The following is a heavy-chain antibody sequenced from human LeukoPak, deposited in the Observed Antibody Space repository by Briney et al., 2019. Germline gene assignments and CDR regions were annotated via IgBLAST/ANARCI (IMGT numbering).Heavy chain of an antibody. CDR3: AKSRIDMVRGVIITYYYYYMDV. CDR2: IRYDGSNK. CDR1: GFTFSSYV. V-gene: IGHV3-30*02. D-gene: IGHD3-10*01. J-gene: IGHJ6*03. Sequence: GGSLRLSCAASGFTFSSYVMHWVRQAPGKGLEWVAFIRYDGSNKYYADSVKVRFTISRDNSKNTLYLQMNSLRAEDTAVYYCAKSRIDMVRGVIITYYYYYMDVWGKGTTVTISS.